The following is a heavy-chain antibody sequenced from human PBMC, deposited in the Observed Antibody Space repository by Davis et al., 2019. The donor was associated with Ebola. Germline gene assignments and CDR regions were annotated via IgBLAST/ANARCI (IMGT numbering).Heavy chain of an antibody. V-gene: IGHV1-69*13. CDR3: ARDAPYSSSWYRWFDP. CDR2: IIPIFGTA. D-gene: IGHD6-13*01. Sequence: SVKVSCKASGGTFSSYAISWVRQAPGQGLEWMGGIIPIFGTANYAQKFQGRVTITADESTNTAYMELSSLRSEDTAVYYCARDAPYSSSWYRWFDPWGQGTLVTVSS. CDR1: GGTFSSYA. J-gene: IGHJ5*02.